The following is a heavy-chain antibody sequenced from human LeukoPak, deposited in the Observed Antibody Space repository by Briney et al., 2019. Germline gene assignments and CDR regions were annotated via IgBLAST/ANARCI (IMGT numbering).Heavy chain of an antibody. V-gene: IGHV3-7*01. CDR1: GFTFSSYW. J-gene: IGHJ4*02. CDR2: IKQDGSEK. CDR3: ARDKGIQLWYTRYYFDY. Sequence: GGSLRLSCAASGFTFSSYWMSWVRQAPGKGLEWVANIKQDGSEKYYVDSVKGRFTISRDNAKNSLYLQMNSLRAEDTAVYYCARDKGIQLWYTRYYFDYWGQGTLVTVSS. D-gene: IGHD5-18*01.